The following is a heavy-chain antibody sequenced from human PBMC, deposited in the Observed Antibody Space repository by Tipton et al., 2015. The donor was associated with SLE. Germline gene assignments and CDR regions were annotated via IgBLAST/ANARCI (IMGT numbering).Heavy chain of an antibody. V-gene: IGHV4-38-2*01. CDR1: GYSISSGYY. Sequence: TLSLTCAVSGYSISSGYYWGWIRQPPGKGLEWIGSIYHSGSTYYNPSLKSRVTISVDTSKNQFSLKLSSVTAADTAVYYCARGVWFGELRGRAFDIWGQGTMVTVSS. CDR2: IYHSGST. CDR3: ARGVWFGELRGRAFDI. J-gene: IGHJ3*02. D-gene: IGHD3-10*01.